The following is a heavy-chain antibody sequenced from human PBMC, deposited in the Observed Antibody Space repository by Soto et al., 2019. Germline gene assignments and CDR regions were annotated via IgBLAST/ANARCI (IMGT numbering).Heavy chain of an antibody. CDR2: ISAYTGNT. CDR3: PRALGPGSDYGMDV. J-gene: IGHJ6*02. Sequence: QVELVQSGAEVKKPGASVKVSCKGSGYIFSNYGISWVRQAPGQGLEWMGWISAYTGNTEDAQKFQGRVTMTTDTSTNTAYMELRSLRSDDTAVYYCPRALGPGSDYGMDVWGQGTTVTVSS. V-gene: IGHV1-18*01. D-gene: IGHD3-10*01. CDR1: GYIFSNYG.